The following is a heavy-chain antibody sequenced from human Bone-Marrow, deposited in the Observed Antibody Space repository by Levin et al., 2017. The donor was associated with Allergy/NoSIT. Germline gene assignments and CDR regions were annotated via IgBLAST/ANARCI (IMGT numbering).Heavy chain of an antibody. V-gene: IGHV3-30*18. Sequence: GGSLRLSCAASGFTFSTYAMQWVRQAPGKGLDWVALILYDGSNTNYADSVKGRFTISRDNSKNTLYLQMDSLRAEDTALYYCANGPPMGFTYGEDSFDIWGQGTMVTVSS. CDR3: ANGPPMGFTYGEDSFDI. CDR2: ILYDGSNT. CDR1: GFTFSTYA. J-gene: IGHJ3*02. D-gene: IGHD5-18*01.